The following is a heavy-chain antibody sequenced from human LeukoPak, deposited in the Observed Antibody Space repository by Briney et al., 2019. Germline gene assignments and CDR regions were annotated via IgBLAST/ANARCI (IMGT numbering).Heavy chain of an antibody. CDR3: ARMSGSDNYDDRGKDAFDI. J-gene: IGHJ3*02. CDR2: INSDGTSK. D-gene: IGHD3-22*01. Sequence: PGGSLRLSCAASGFTFSSYWVHWVRQAPGKGLVWVSRINSDGTSKTYADSVKGRFTISRDNAMNTLYLQMNGLSADDTAVYYCARMSGSDNYDDRGKDAFDIWGQGTMVTVSS. V-gene: IGHV3-74*01. CDR1: GFTFSSYW.